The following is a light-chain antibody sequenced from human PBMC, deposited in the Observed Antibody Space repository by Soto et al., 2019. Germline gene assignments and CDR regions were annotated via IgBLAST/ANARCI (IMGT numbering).Light chain of an antibody. V-gene: IGLV1-40*01. CDR2: GNS. J-gene: IGLJ3*02. Sequence: QAVVTQPPSVSGAPGQRVTISCTRSSSNIGAGYDVHWYQQLPGTAPKLLIYGNSNRPSGVPDRFSGSKSGTSASLAITGLQAEDEADYYCQSYDSSLSGGVFGGGTKVTVL. CDR3: QSYDSSLSGGV. CDR1: SSNIGAGYD.